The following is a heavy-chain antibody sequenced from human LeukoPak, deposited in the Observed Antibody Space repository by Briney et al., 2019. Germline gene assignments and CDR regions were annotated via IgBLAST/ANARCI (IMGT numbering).Heavy chain of an antibody. Sequence: SETLSLTCAVSGYSISSGYYWGWIRQPPGQGLEWIGCIYHSGSTYYNPSLKSRVTISVDTSKNQFSLKLSSVTAADTAVYYCARRWDSSGFDYWGQGTLVTVSS. J-gene: IGHJ4*02. CDR2: IYHSGST. CDR1: GYSISSGYY. CDR3: ARRWDSSGFDY. V-gene: IGHV4-38-2*01. D-gene: IGHD3-22*01.